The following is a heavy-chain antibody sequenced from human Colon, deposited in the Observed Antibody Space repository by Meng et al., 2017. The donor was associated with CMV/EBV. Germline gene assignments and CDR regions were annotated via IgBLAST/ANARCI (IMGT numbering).Heavy chain of an antibody. J-gene: IGHJ4*02. CDR1: GFTFSDYW. V-gene: IGHV3-7*01. D-gene: IGHD5-12*01. CDR3: AREDIVATEYYFDY. Sequence: GGSLRLSCAASGFTFSDYWMTWLRQAPGRGLELVANIKQDGSEKYYVDSVKGRFTIPRDNAKNSLYLQMNSLRAEDTAVYYCAREDIVATEYYFDYWGQGTLVTVSS. CDR2: IKQDGSEK.